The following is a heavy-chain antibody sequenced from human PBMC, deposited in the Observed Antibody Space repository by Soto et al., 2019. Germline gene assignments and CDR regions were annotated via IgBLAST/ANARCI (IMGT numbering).Heavy chain of an antibody. Sequence: EVQVVESGGGLVQPGGSLRLSCAASGFTFRSYSMNWVRQAPGKGLEWVSYISSGSTTYYADSVKGRFTISRDNGKNSLYLQMSSLRDEDTAVYYCERGIAADIPYYFDYWGQGTLVTVSS. V-gene: IGHV3-48*02. CDR2: ISSGSTT. D-gene: IGHD6-13*01. CDR3: ERGIAADIPYYFDY. CDR1: GFTFRSYS. J-gene: IGHJ4*02.